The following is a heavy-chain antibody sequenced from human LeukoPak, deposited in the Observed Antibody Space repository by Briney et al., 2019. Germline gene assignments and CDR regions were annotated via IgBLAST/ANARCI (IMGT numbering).Heavy chain of an antibody. J-gene: IGHJ4*02. D-gene: IGHD2-2*01. Sequence: SETLSLTCTVSGGSISSYYWSWIRQPAGKGLEWIGRIYTSGSTSYNPSLKSRVTMSVDTSKNQFSLKLNSVTAADTAVYYCARGASKEYYFDYWGQGTLVTVSS. CDR1: GGSISSYY. CDR2: IYTSGST. CDR3: ARGASKEYYFDY. V-gene: IGHV4-4*07.